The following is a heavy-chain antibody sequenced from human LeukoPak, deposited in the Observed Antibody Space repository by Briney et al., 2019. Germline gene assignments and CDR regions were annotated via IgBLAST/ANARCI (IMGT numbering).Heavy chain of an antibody. V-gene: IGHV6-1*01. CDR2: TYYRSKWYN. D-gene: IGHD6-13*01. J-gene: IGHJ4*02. Sequence: SQTLSLTCAISGDSVSSNSAAWNWIRQSPSRGLEWLGRTYYRSKWYNDYAVSVKSRIAINPDTSKNQFSLQLNSVTPEDTAVYYCARGSVGSSSWYKGLDYWGQGTLVTVSS. CDR1: GDSVSSNSAA. CDR3: ARGSVGSSSWYKGLDY.